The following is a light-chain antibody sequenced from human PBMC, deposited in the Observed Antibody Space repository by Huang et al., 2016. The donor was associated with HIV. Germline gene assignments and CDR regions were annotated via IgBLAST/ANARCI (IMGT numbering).Light chain of an antibody. CDR3: QQRSNWPPRIT. J-gene: IGKJ4*01. V-gene: IGKV3-11*01. CDR1: QRVSSY. Sequence: EIVLTQSPATLSLSPGERATLSCRASQRVSSYLAWYQKKPGQAPRLLIYDASNRATGIPARFSGSGSGTDFTHTISSLEPEDFAVYYCQQRSNWPPRITFGGGTKVEIK. CDR2: DAS.